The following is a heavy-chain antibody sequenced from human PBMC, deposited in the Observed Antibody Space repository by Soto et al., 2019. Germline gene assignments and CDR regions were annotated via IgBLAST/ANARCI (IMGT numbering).Heavy chain of an antibody. J-gene: IGHJ5*02. Sequence: SETLSLTCSVYGGSFIVYYWSWIRQPPGKGLEWIGEINHSGSTNYNPSLKSRVTISVDTSKNQFSLKLSSVTAADTAVYYCARSFVRLLIWFDPWGQGTLVTVSS. CDR3: ARSFVRLLIWFDP. CDR1: GGSFIVYY. V-gene: IGHV4-34*01. CDR2: INHSGST. D-gene: IGHD2-15*01.